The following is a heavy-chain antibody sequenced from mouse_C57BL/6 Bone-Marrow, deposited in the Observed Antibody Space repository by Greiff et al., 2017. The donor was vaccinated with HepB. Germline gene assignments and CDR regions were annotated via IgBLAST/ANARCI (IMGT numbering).Heavy chain of an antibody. V-gene: IGHV1-18*01. Sequence: VQLKESGPELVKPGASVKIPCKASGYTFTDYNMDWVKQSHGKSLEWIGDINPNNGGTIYNQKFKGKATLTVDKSSSTAYMELRSLTSEDTAVYYCARDYYGSSHWYFDVWGTGTTVTVSS. D-gene: IGHD1-1*01. CDR3: ARDYYGSSHWYFDV. J-gene: IGHJ1*03. CDR2: INPNNGGT. CDR1: GYTFTDYN.